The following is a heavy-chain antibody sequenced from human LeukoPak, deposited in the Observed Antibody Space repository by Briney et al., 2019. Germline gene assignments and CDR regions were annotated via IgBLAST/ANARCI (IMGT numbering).Heavy chain of an antibody. CDR1: GYTFTSYG. J-gene: IGHJ4*02. V-gene: IGHV1-18*01. Sequence: ASVKVSCKASGYTFTSYGISWVRQAPGQGLEWMGWISAYNGNTNYAQKLQGRVTMITDTSTRAAYMELRSLRSDDTAVYYCARGSSTLLWFGEFQYYFDYWGQGTLVTVSS. CDR3: ARGSSTLLWFGEFQYYFDY. CDR2: ISAYNGNT. D-gene: IGHD3-10*01.